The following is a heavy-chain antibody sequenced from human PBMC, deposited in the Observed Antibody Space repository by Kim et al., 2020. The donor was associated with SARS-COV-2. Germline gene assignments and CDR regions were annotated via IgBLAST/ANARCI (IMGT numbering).Heavy chain of an antibody. J-gene: IGHJ3*02. D-gene: IGHD3-10*01. V-gene: IGHV3-30*04. Sequence: GGSLRLSCAASGFTFSSYAMHWVRQAPGKGLEWVAVISYDGSNKYYADSVKGRFTISRDNSKNTLYLQMNSLRAEDTAVYYCARAYSPFSGSSDAFDIWG. CDR2: ISYDGSNK. CDR1: GFTFSSYA. CDR3: ARAYSPFSGSSDAFDI.